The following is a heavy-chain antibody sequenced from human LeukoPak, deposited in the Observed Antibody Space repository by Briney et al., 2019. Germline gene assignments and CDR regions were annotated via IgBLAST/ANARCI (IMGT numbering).Heavy chain of an antibody. CDR3: ARDLLSSSWYGRAFDI. CDR2: IYHSGST. D-gene: IGHD6-13*01. V-gene: IGHV4-4*02. Sequence: SGTLSLTCAVSGGSISSSNWWSWVRQPPGKGLEWIGEIYHSGSTNYNPSLKSRVTISVDKSKNQFSLKLSSVTAADTAVYYCARDLLSSSWYGRAFDIWGQGTMVTVSS. CDR1: GGSISSSNW. J-gene: IGHJ3*02.